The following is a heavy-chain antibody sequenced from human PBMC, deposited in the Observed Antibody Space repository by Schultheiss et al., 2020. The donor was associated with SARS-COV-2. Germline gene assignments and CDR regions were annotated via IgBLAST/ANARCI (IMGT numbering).Heavy chain of an antibody. V-gene: IGHV3-48*01. D-gene: IGHD3-16*01. Sequence: GGSLRLSCAASGFTFRRYWMSWVRQAPGKGLEWVSYISSSSSTIYYADSVKGRFTISRDNSKNSLYLQMNSLRVEDTAVYYCARDGGITADRPYYYYYMDVWGKGTTVTVSS. CDR2: ISSSSSTI. J-gene: IGHJ6*03. CDR3: ARDGGITADRPYYYYYMDV. CDR1: GFTFRRYW.